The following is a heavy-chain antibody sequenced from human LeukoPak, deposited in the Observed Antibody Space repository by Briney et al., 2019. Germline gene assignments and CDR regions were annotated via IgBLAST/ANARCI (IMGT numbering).Heavy chain of an antibody. J-gene: IGHJ1*01. CDR3: ARRDYYDSSTQH. Sequence: SETLSLTCTVSGYSISSGYYWGWIRQPPGKGLEWIGSIYHSGSTNYNPSLKSRVTISVDTSKNQFSLKLSSVTAADTAVYYCARRDYYDSSTQHWGQGTLVTVSS. CDR1: GYSISSGYY. CDR2: IYHSGST. D-gene: IGHD3-22*01. V-gene: IGHV4-38-2*02.